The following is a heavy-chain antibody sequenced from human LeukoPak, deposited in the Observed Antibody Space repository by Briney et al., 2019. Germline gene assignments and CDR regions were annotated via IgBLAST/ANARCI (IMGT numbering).Heavy chain of an antibody. CDR1: GFTFSSYS. CDR2: ISSSSSYI. Sequence: GGPLRLSCAASGFTFSSYSMNWVRQAPGKGLEWVSSISSSSSYIYYADSVKGRFTISRDNAKNSLFLQMNSLRAEDTAVYYCARVSLEGLQPLDYWGQGTLVTVSS. CDR3: ARVSLEGLQPLDY. D-gene: IGHD4-11*01. V-gene: IGHV3-21*01. J-gene: IGHJ4*02.